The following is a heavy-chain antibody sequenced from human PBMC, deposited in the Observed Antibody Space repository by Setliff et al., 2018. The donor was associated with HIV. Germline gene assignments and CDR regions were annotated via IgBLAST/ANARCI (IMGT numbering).Heavy chain of an antibody. J-gene: IGHJ2*01. CDR3: VGHYCDPLTGYYVWFFGV. D-gene: IGHD3-9*01. V-gene: IGHV3-15*05. Sequence: PGGSLRLSCETSGFIFTNAWMSWVRQSPRKGLEWLARIKSKSDGGTTSYAAPVKDRFTISRDDSRNTLYLQMNSMKSDDTATYYCVGHYCDPLTGYYVWFFGVWGRGTLVTVSS. CDR1: GFIFTNAW. CDR2: IKSKSDGGTT.